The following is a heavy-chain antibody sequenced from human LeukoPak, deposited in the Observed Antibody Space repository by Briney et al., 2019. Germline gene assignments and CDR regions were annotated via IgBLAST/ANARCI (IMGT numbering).Heavy chain of an antibody. CDR3: AKEGGGGATTGTNDY. D-gene: IGHD1-26*01. CDR2: IRYDGSNK. V-gene: IGHV3-30*02. J-gene: IGHJ4*02. Sequence: GGSLRLSCAASGFTFSSYGMHWVRQAPGKGLEWVAFIRYDGSNKYYADSVKGRFTISRDNSKNTLYLQMNSLRAEDTAVYYCAKEGGGGATTGTNDYWGRGTLVTVSS. CDR1: GFTFSSYG.